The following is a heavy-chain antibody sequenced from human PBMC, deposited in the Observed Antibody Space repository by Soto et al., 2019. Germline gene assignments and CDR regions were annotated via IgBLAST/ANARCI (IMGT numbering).Heavy chain of an antibody. J-gene: IGHJ4*02. Sequence: NPSETLSLTCAVSGGSISSGGYSWSWIRQPPGKGLEWIGYMYHSGSTYYNPSLKSRVTISVDTSKNQFSLKLSSVTAADTAVYYCAGGWGRIYDFWSQGTLVTGSS. D-gene: IGHD7-27*01. CDR1: GGSISSGGYS. V-gene: IGHV4-30-2*01. CDR2: MYHSGST. CDR3: AGGWGRIYDF.